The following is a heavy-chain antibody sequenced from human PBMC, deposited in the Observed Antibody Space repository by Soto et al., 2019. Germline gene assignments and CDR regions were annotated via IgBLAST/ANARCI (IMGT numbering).Heavy chain of an antibody. CDR1: GYSFTTYW. D-gene: IGHD6-25*01. CDR3: VRGGHITAADSFDV. J-gene: IGHJ3*01. V-gene: IGHV5-51*01. CDR2: IYAGDSDT. Sequence: GESLKISCQGYGYSFTTYWIGWVRQMPGKGLEWMGIIYAGDSDTRYSPSFQGHATISVDKSTTTAYLQWSSLKASDTAMYYSVRGGHITAADSFDVWGQGTMVTVSS.